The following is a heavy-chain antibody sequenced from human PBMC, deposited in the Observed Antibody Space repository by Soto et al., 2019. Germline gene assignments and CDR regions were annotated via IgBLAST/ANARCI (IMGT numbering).Heavy chain of an antibody. Sequence: XGCLRVCCVASGITFGSRAMSWVRQAPGEGLEWVSTITDTGGDTKYADSVKGRFTISRDNSKNTQSLQMNRLRADDTAIYYCTKTSGLARAGSAFDYWGQGSLVTVSS. D-gene: IGHD6-13*01. CDR2: ITDTGGDT. CDR1: GITFGSRA. V-gene: IGHV3-23*01. J-gene: IGHJ4*02. CDR3: TKTSGLARAGSAFDY.